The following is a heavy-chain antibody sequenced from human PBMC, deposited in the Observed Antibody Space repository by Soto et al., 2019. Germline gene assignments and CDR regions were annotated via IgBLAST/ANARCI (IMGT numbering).Heavy chain of an antibody. J-gene: IGHJ4*02. CDR2: IYYSGST. D-gene: IGHD3-16*01. CDR1: GGSISSYY. V-gene: IGHV4-59*12. Sequence: SETLSLTCTVSGGSISSYYWSWIRQPPGKGLEWIGYIYYSGSTNYNPSLKSRVTISVDTSKNQFSLKLNSVTAADTAVYYCARGVILGDYYFDYWGQGTLVTVSS. CDR3: ARGVILGDYYFDY.